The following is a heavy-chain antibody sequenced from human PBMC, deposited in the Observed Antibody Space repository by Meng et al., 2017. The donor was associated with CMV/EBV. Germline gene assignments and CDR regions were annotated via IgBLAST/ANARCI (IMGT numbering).Heavy chain of an antibody. CDR2: INHSGST. V-gene: IGHV4-34*01. CDR3: ARGVGATGKADY. D-gene: IGHD1-26*01. Sequence: QGGEGILKPSETLSLTCAVYGGSFSGYYWSWIRQPPGKGLEWIGEINHSGSTNYNPSLKSRVTISVDTSKNQFSLKLSSVTAADTAVYYCARGVGATGKADYWGQGTLVTVSS. CDR1: GGSFSGYY. J-gene: IGHJ4*02.